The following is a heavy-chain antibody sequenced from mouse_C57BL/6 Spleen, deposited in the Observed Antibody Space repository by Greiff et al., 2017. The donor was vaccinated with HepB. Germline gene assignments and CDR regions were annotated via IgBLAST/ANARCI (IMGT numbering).Heavy chain of an antibody. CDR3: ARIYYYGSSYAMDY. CDR1: GYAFSSSW. D-gene: IGHD1-1*01. J-gene: IGHJ4*01. CDR2: IYPGDGDT. Sequence: VQLQQSGPELVKPGASVKISCKASGYAFSSSWMNWVKQRPGKGLEWIGRIYPGDGDTNYNGKFKGKATLTADKSSSTAYMQLSSLTSEDSAVYFCARIYYYGSSYAMDYWGRGTSVTVSS. V-gene: IGHV1-82*01.